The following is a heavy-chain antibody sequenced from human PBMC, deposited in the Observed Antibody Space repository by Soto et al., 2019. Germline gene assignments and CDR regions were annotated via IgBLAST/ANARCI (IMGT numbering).Heavy chain of an antibody. D-gene: IGHD3-22*01. CDR2: IIPMFGTA. CDR1: GDTFSSYA. V-gene: IGHV1-69*01. CDR3: ARVGPAHYYDSSGYYSPLDY. Sequence: QVQLVQSGAEVKKPGSSVKVSCKASGDTFSSYAINWVRQAPGQGLEWMGGIIPMFGTANYAQKFKGRVTITAGESTCTVYMELSSLRSEDTAVYYCARVGPAHYYDSSGYYSPLDYWGQGTLVTVSS. J-gene: IGHJ4*02.